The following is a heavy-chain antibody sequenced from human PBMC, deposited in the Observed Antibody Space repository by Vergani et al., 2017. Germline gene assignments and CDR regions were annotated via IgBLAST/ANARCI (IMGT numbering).Heavy chain of an antibody. J-gene: IGHJ6*02. D-gene: IGHD3-3*01. V-gene: IGHV4-39*07. CDR1: GGSISSSSYY. CDR2: IYYSGST. Sequence: QLQLPESGPGLVKPSETLSLTCTVSGGSISSSSYYWGWIRQPPGKGLEWIGSIYYSGSTYYNPSLKSRVTISVDTSKNQFSLKLSSVTAADTAVYYCARDLFWSGSYYYGMDVWGQGTTVTVSS. CDR3: ARDLFWSGSYYYGMDV.